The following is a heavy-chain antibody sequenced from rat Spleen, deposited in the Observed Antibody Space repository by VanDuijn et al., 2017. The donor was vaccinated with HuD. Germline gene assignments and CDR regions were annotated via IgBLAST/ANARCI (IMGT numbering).Heavy chain of an antibody. V-gene: IGHV2S61*01. Sequence: QVHLKESGPGRVQPSQTLSLTCTVSGFSLSRHGVIWVRQPPGKGLDWMGVIWGNGNTNYKSALKSRLSNSRDTSKSQVFLKMNNLQTEDTAMYFCASQYYYDGYYQDYWGQGVMVTVSS. D-gene: IGHD1-12*03. CDR3: ASQYYYDGYYQDY. CDR1: GFSLSRHG. CDR2: IWGNGNT. J-gene: IGHJ2*01.